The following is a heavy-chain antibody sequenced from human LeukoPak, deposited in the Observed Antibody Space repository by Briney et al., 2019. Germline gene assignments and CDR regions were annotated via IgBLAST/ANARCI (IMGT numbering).Heavy chain of an antibody. J-gene: IGHJ3*02. CDR1: GGSFSGYY. V-gene: IGHV4-34*01. Sequence: SETLSLTCAVYGGSFSGYYWSWIRQPPGKGLEWIGEINHSGSTNYNPSLKSRVTISVDTSKNQFSLKLSSVTAADTAVYYCARGLEAFDIWGQGTMVTVSS. CDR2: INHSGST. CDR3: ARGLEAFDI.